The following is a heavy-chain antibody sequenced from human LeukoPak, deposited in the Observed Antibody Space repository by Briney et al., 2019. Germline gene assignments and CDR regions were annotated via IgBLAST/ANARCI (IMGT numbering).Heavy chain of an antibody. Sequence: SETLSLTCAVYGGSFSGYYWSWIRQPPGKGLEWIGEINHSGSTNYDPSLKSRVTISVDTSKNQFSLKLSSVTAADTAVYYCASFPPITVTTPGWFDPWGQGTLVTVSS. CDR1: GGSFSGYY. CDR2: INHSGST. J-gene: IGHJ5*02. V-gene: IGHV4-34*01. D-gene: IGHD4-17*01. CDR3: ASFPPITVTTPGWFDP.